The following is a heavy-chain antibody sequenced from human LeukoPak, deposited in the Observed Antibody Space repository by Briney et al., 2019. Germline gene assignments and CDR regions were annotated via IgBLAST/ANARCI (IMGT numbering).Heavy chain of an antibody. J-gene: IGHJ4*02. Sequence: ASVKVSCKASGYTFTGYYMHWVRQAPGQTLEWMGCINPNSGGTNYAQKFQGRVTMTRDTSISTAYMELSSLRSEDTAVYYCARAYDYSNYVMGYWGQGTLVTVSS. D-gene: IGHD4-11*01. CDR1: GYTFTGYY. V-gene: IGHV1-2*02. CDR2: INPNSGGT. CDR3: ARAYDYSNYVMGY.